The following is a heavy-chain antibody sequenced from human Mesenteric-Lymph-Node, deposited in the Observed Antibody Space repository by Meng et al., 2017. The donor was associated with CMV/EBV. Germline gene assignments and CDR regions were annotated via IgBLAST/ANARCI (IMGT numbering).Heavy chain of an antibody. CDR1: GGSVSSGSHY. Sequence: SGGSVSSGSHYWRWIRQPPGKGLEWIAYMYYSGSTNYNPSLKSRVTISVDTSKNQFSLKLSSVTAADTAVYYCARALVRGVTNFDYWGQGILVTVSS. V-gene: IGHV4-61*01. CDR3: ARALVRGVTNFDY. CDR2: MYYSGST. D-gene: IGHD3-10*01. J-gene: IGHJ4*02.